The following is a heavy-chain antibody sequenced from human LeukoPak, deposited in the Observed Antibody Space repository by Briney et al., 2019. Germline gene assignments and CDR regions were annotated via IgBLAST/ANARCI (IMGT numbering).Heavy chain of an antibody. CDR1: GFTFSTYD. Sequence: GGALRLSCAASGFTFSTYDTNWVRQAPGKGLEWVSCSSGSSGAISYADSVKGRFTISRDNAKNSLYLQMNSLRAEDTALYYCARRRVTFVRGVDITSYYFDYWGQGTLVTVSS. D-gene: IGHD3-10*01. CDR3: ARRRVTFVRGVDITSYYFDY. CDR2: SSGSSGAI. V-gene: IGHV3-48*04. J-gene: IGHJ4*02.